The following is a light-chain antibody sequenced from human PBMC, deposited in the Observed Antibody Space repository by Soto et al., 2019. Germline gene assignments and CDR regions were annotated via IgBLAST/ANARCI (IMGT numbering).Light chain of an antibody. Sequence: EIVLTQSPGTLSLSPGERTTLSCRASHSISSSYLAWYQQKPGQAPRLLVYGASSMATGIPDRFSGSGSGTDFTLTISRLEPEDFALYYCQQYSSTFWTLGQGTKV. CDR2: GAS. V-gene: IGKV3-20*01. CDR3: QQYSSTFWT. J-gene: IGKJ1*01. CDR1: HSISSSY.